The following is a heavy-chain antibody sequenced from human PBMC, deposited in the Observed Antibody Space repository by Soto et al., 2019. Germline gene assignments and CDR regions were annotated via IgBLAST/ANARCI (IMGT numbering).Heavy chain of an antibody. CDR3: AKFHFDDVTGSYTHFDS. V-gene: IGHV3-23*01. J-gene: IGHJ4*02. Sequence: GGSLRLSCAASGVTFTSHVMSLVRQAPGKGLEWVSHIHVDTGNSAYAASVLGRFTISRYNSQNTVDLQMSSLGAEDTAIYYCAKFHFDDVTGSYTHFDSWGQGTPVTVSS. CDR2: IHVDTGNS. D-gene: IGHD3-3*01. CDR1: GVTFTSHV.